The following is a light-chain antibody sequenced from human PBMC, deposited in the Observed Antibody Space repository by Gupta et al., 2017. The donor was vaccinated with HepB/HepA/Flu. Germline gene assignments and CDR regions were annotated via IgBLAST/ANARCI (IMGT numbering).Light chain of an antibody. CDR1: QSISNY. V-gene: IGKV1-39*01. J-gene: IGKJ2*04. Sequence: DIQMTQSPSSLSASVGDRITITCRASQSISNYVNWYQQTPGKAPKLLIYGASSLQGGVPSRFSGSGSGTDFSLTISRLQPEDFATYYCQQTFSFPRSFGQGTKMEIK. CDR3: QQTFSFPRS. CDR2: GAS.